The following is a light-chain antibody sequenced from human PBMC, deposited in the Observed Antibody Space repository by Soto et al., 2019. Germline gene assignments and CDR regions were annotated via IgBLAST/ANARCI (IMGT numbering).Light chain of an antibody. CDR2: DNN. V-gene: IGLV1-51*01. CDR1: SSNIGNHY. J-gene: IGLJ7*01. Sequence: QAVVTQPPSVSAAPGQKVTVSCSGSSSNIGNHYVSWYQQLPGTAPKLLIYDNNKRPPGIPDRFSGSKSGTSATLGITGLQTGDEADYYCGTWDSSLSAAVFGGGTKLTVL. CDR3: GTWDSSLSAAV.